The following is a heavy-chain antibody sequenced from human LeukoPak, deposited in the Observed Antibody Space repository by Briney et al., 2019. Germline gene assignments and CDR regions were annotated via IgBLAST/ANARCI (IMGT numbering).Heavy chain of an antibody. V-gene: IGHV3-23*01. J-gene: IGHJ4*02. CDR3: AKAGEYCPDGSCYSENYYFDY. Sequence: GGSLRLSCAASGFTFNNYAMAWVRQAPGKGLEWVSGISGSGGSTFYSVKGRFTISRDNSKNALFLQMNRLRAEDTAIYYCAKAGEYCPDGSCYSENYYFDYWGQGTLVTVSS. D-gene: IGHD2-15*01. CDR1: GFTFNNYA. CDR2: ISGSGGST.